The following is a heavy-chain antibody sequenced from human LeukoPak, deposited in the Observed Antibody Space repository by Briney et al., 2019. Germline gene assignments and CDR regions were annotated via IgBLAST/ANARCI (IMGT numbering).Heavy chain of an antibody. Sequence: SVTVSCKASGGTFSSHAISWVRQAPGQGLECMGGIIPIFGTANYAQKFQGRVTITTDQSTNTAYMELSSLKSEDTAVYYCALSTDRYYYDSSFGYWGQGTLVTVSS. J-gene: IGHJ4*02. CDR2: IIPIFGTA. CDR1: GGTFSSHA. CDR3: ALSTDRYYYDSSFGY. D-gene: IGHD3-22*01. V-gene: IGHV1-69*05.